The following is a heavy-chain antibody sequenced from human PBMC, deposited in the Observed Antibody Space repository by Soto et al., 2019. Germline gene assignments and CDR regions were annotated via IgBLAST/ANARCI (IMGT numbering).Heavy chain of an antibody. CDR3: ATIAAAGSAFDI. CDR1: GYTFTNSG. J-gene: IGHJ3*02. CDR2: INVSDSNT. D-gene: IGHD6-13*01. Sequence: ASVKVSCKASGYTFTNSGISWVRQAPGQGLEWMGWINVSDSNTKYVQKFQGRVTMTRDTSTSTVYMELSSLRSEDTAVYYCATIAAAGSAFDIWGQGTMVTVSS. V-gene: IGHV1-18*01.